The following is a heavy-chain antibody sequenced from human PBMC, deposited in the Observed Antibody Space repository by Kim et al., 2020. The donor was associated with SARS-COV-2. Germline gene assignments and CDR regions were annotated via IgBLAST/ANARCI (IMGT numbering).Heavy chain of an antibody. CDR2: GST. D-gene: IGHD6-13*01. Sequence: GSTYYADSVTGRFTISRDNSKNTLYLQVNSLGAEDTAVYYCARGAAAYDYWGQGTLVTVSS. J-gene: IGHJ4*02. V-gene: IGHV3-53*01. CDR3: ARGAAAYDY.